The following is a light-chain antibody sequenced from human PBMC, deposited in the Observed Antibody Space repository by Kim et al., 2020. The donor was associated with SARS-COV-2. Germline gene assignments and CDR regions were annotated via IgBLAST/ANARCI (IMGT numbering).Light chain of an antibody. CDR3: QQYGSSPRT. CDR2: GAS. CDR1: QSVSSSY. J-gene: IGKJ5*01. Sequence: EIMLTQSPGTLSLSPGERATLSCRANQSVSSSYLAWYQQKPGQAPRLLIYGASSRATGIPDRFSGSGSGTDFTLTISRLEPEDFAVYYCQQYGSSPRTFGQGTRLE. V-gene: IGKV3-20*01.